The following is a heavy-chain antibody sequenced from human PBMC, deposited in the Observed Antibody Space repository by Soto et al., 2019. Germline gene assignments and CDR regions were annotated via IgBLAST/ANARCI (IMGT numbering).Heavy chain of an antibody. J-gene: IGHJ4*02. CDR1: GGSISSYY. CDR3: ARTLYDFWSGYLYYFDY. CDR2: IYYSGST. D-gene: IGHD3-3*01. V-gene: IGHV4-59*08. Sequence: TSETLSLTCPVSGGSISSYYWSWIRQPPGKGLEWIGYIYYSGSTNYNPSLKSRVTISVDTSKNQFSLKLSSVTAADTAVYYCARTLYDFWSGYLYYFDYWGQGTLVTVSS.